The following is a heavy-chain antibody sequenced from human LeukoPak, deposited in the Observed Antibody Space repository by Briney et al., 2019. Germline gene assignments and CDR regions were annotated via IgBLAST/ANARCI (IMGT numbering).Heavy chain of an antibody. J-gene: IGHJ6*03. V-gene: IGHV1-2*02. Sequence: ASVKVSCKASGYTFTGYYMHWVRQAPGQGLEWMGWITPNSGGTNYAQKFQGRVTMTRDTSISTAYMELSRLRSDDTAVYYCARDLKVWTAMVGNYYYMDVWGKGTTVTVSS. CDR1: GYTFTGYY. CDR3: ARDLKVWTAMVGNYYYMDV. D-gene: IGHD5-18*01. CDR2: ITPNSGGT.